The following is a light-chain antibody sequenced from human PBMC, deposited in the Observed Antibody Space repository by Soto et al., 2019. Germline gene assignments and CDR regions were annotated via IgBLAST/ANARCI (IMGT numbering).Light chain of an antibody. CDR1: QSIRNW. CDR3: QQYDSYCT. Sequence: IQMTQAPATLSAFLGDRVTITCRASQSIRNWLAWYQQKPGKPPNILIYDASSLESGVPSRFSGSGSGTEFTLTISSLQPDDFATYYCQQYDSYCTFGEGTKVDNK. V-gene: IGKV1-5*01. CDR2: DAS. J-gene: IGKJ4*02.